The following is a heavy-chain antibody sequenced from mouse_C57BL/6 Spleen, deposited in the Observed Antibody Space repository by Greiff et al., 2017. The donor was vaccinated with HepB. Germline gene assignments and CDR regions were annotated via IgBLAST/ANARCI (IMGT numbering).Heavy chain of an antibody. CDR3: ARKDIYYDYEAY. V-gene: IGHV1-18*01. Sequence: LVKPGASVKIPCKASGYTFTDYNMDWVKQSHGKSLEWIGDINPNNGGTIYNQKFKGKATLTVDKSSSTAYMELRSLTSEDTAVYYCARKDIYYDYEAYWGQGTLVTVSA. CDR2: INPNNGGT. J-gene: IGHJ3*01. CDR1: GYTFTDYN. D-gene: IGHD2-4*01.